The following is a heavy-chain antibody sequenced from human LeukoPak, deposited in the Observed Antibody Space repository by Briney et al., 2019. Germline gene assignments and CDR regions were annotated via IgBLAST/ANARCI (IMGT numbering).Heavy chain of an antibody. CDR3: ARGRGALDWLFNYYYYGMDV. J-gene: IGHJ6*02. CDR2: INHSGST. V-gene: IGHV4-34*01. D-gene: IGHD3-9*01. CDR1: GGSFSGYY. Sequence: SETLSLTCAVYGGSFSGYYWSWIRQPPGKGLEWIGEINHSGSTNYNPSLKSRVTISVDTSKNQFSLKLSSVTAADTAVYYCARGRGALDWLFNYYYYGMDVWGQGTTVTVSS.